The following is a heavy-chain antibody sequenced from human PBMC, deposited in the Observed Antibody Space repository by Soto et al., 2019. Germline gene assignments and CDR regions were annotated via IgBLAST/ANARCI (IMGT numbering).Heavy chain of an antibody. D-gene: IGHD3-9*01. CDR3: ARESHDILTGPPWVWYFDL. V-gene: IGHV4-34*01. CDR1: GGSFSGYY. CDR2: SNDRGSI. J-gene: IGHJ2*01. Sequence: QVQLQQWGAGPLRPLETLSLTCGVSGGSFSGYYWAWIRQSPGKGLEWIGESNDRGSINYNPSLKSQVSISVDTSKNHYSLNLRPVTAADTAVYYCARESHDILTGPPWVWYFDLWGRGTLVTVSS.